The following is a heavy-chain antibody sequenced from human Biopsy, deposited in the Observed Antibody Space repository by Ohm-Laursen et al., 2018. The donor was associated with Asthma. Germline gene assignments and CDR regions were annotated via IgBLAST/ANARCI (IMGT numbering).Heavy chain of an antibody. CDR3: ARTYYDFLTGQVKDVFGV. D-gene: IGHD3-9*01. V-gene: IGHV1-3*04. CDR2: VNTDNGAT. CDR1: GYNFISFA. Sequence: ASVKVSCKTSGYNFISFAIHWVRQAPGQRLEWMGWVNTDNGATKYSQKFQGRVTITRDTSASTAYMELRSLRSEDTATYYCARTYYDFLTGQVKDVFGVWGQGTMVTVSS. J-gene: IGHJ3*01.